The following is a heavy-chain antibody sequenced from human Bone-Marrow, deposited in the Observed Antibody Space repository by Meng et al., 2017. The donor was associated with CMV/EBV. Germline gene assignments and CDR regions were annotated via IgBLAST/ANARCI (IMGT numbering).Heavy chain of an antibody. CDR2: IIPIFGTA. Sequence: VQLGHFGAEGKKLGSSVKVSCKASGGTFSSYAISWVRQAPGQGLEWMGGIIPIFGTANYAQKFQGRVTITADESTSTAYMELSSLRSEDTAVYYCARGVLFGEAGTVLDYWGQGTLVTVSS. CDR3: ARGVLFGEAGTVLDY. CDR1: GGTFSSYA. J-gene: IGHJ4*02. D-gene: IGHD1-7*01. V-gene: IGHV1-69*12.